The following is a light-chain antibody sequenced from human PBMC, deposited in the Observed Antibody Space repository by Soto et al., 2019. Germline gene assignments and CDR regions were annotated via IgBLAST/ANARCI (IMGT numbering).Light chain of an antibody. CDR1: SSDVGGYNY. J-gene: IGLJ1*01. CDR2: EVS. Sequence: QSARTQRASVSGSPGQSITISCTGTSSDVGGYNYVSWYQHHPGKAPKLMIYEVSNRPSGVSNRFSGSKSGNTASLTISGLQPEDEADYYCSSYTSSSSLVYVFGTGTKVTVL. V-gene: IGLV2-14*01. CDR3: SSYTSSSSLVYV.